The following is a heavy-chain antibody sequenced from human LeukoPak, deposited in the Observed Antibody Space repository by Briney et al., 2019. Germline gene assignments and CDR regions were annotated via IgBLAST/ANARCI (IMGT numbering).Heavy chain of an antibody. CDR2: ISGSGGST. Sequence: PGVSLRLSCAASGFTFSSYAMSWVRQAPGKGLEWVSAISGSGGSTYYADSVKGRFTISRDNSKNTLYLQMNSLRAEDTAVYYCAKLPEHNWGSFDYWGQGTLVTVSS. J-gene: IGHJ4*02. D-gene: IGHD7-27*01. CDR1: GFTFSSYA. CDR3: AKLPEHNWGSFDY. V-gene: IGHV3-23*01.